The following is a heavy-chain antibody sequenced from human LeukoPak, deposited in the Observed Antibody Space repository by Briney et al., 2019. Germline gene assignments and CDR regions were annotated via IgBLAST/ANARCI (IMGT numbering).Heavy chain of an antibody. V-gene: IGHV3-48*03. CDR2: ISSSGSTT. CDR3: AKDDRWLQFCC. CDR1: GFSFSSYE. J-gene: IGHJ4*02. Sequence: GGSLRLSCAASGFSFSSYEMNWVRQAPGKGLEWISYISSSGSTTYYADSVKGRFTISRDNAKNSLYLQMNSLRAEDTAVYYCAKDDRWLQFCCWGQGTLVTVSA. D-gene: IGHD5-24*01.